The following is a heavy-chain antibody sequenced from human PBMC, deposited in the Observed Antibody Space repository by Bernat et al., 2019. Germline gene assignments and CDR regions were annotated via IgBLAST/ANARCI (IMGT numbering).Heavy chain of an antibody. J-gene: IGHJ4*02. Sequence: EVQLVESGGGLVQPGGSLRLSCAASGFTFSSYEMNWVRQAPGKGPEWVSYISSSGSTIYYAASVKGRFTISRDNAKNSLYLQMNSLRAEDTAVYYCARETVVAATRIQTLDYWGQGTLVTVSS. CDR2: ISSSGSTI. CDR1: GFTFSSYE. D-gene: IGHD2-15*01. CDR3: ARETVVAATRIQTLDY. V-gene: IGHV3-48*03.